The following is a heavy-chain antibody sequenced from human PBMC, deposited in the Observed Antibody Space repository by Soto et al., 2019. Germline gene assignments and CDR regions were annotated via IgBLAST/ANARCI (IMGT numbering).Heavy chain of an antibody. CDR1: GFTFSSYG. CDR3: AKASFYYGSGSMDV. J-gene: IGHJ6*02. Sequence: QVQLVESGGGVVQPGRSLRLSCAASGFTFSSYGMHWVRQAPGKGLEWVAVISYDGSNKYYADSVKGRFTISRDNSKNTPYLQMNSLRAEDTAVYYCAKASFYYGSGSMDVWGQGTTVTVSS. V-gene: IGHV3-30*18. D-gene: IGHD3-10*01. CDR2: ISYDGSNK.